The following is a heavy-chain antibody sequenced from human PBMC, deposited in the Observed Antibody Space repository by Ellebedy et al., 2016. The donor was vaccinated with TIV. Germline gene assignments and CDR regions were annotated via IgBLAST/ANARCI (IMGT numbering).Heavy chain of an antibody. CDR3: AKTSPAQGAFDF. D-gene: IGHD2-2*01. Sequence: PGGSLRLSCAASGFTFSSNAMSWVRQAPGRGLEWVSFISDNGGRTLYADSVRGRFTISRDNSKNTLYLQMDSLRAEDTAVYYCAKTSPAQGAFDFWGPGTMVTVSS. CDR2: ISDNGGRT. J-gene: IGHJ3*01. V-gene: IGHV3-23*01. CDR1: GFTFSSNA.